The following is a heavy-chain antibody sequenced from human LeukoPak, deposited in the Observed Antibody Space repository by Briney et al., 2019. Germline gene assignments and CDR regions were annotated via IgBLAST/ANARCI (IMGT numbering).Heavy chain of an antibody. CDR3: ARDLGSGPPNYYYYGMDV. J-gene: IGHJ6*02. CDR2: INSDRSST. V-gene: IGHV3-74*01. CDR1: GFTFSNYW. Sequence: GGSLRLSCAASGFTFSNYWMHWVRQAPGKGLVWVSRINSDRSSTSYADSVKGRFTISRDNAKNTLYVQMNSLRVEDTAVYYCARDLGSGPPNYYYYGMDVWGQGTTVTVSS. D-gene: IGHD2-15*01.